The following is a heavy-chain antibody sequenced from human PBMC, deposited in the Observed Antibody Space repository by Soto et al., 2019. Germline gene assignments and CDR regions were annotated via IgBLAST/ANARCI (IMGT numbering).Heavy chain of an antibody. CDR1: GFTFSSYS. J-gene: IGHJ6*03. V-gene: IGHV3-48*01. Sequence: EVQLVESGGGLVQPGGSLRLSCAASGFTFSSYSMNWVRQAPGKGLEWVSYISSSSSTIYYADSVKGRFTISRDNAKNSLYLQMTSLRAEDTAVYYCARDGRYFDWLSSSFYYYMDVWGKGTTVTVSS. CDR3: ARDGRYFDWLSSSFYYYMDV. D-gene: IGHD3-9*01. CDR2: ISSSSSTI.